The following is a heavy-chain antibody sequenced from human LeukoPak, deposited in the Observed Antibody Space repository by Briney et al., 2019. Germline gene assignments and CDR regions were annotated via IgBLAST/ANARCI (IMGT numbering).Heavy chain of an antibody. CDR3: ARPGEWRTGWRAFDI. CDR1: GYNFTKFW. D-gene: IGHD3/OR15-3a*01. Sequence: GESLKISCKGSGYNFTKFWLGWVRQMLGKGLEWMGIIFPGDSDTRYSPSFEGQVTISADKSLSTAYLQWTSLNVSDTAMYYCARPGEWRTGWRAFDIWGQGTMVTVSS. V-gene: IGHV5-51*01. CDR2: IFPGDSDT. J-gene: IGHJ3*02.